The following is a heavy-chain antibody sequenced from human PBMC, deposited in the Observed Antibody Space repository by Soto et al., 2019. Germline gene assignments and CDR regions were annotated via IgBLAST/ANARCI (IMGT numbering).Heavy chain of an antibody. CDR3: ARLIFVHDSSGYRISDF. J-gene: IGHJ4*02. Sequence: PGESLKISCQASGYSFTTYWVSWVRQMPGKGLECMGRIDPTDSYTDYGPSFEGHVTMSVDRSINTAYLEWGSLKASDSAMYYCARLIFVHDSSGYRISDFWGLGSLVTVSS. CDR1: GYSFTTYW. D-gene: IGHD3-22*01. CDR2: IDPTDSYT. V-gene: IGHV5-10-1*01.